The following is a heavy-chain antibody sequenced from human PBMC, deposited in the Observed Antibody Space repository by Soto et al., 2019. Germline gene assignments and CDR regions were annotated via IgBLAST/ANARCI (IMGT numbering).Heavy chain of an antibody. V-gene: IGHV1-18*01. Sequence: ASVKVSCKASGYTFTSYGISWVRQAPGQGLEWMGWISAYNGNTNYAQKLQGRVTITTDTSTSTAYMELRSLRSDDTAVYFCAIGRGPPYSSSWSNFDYWGQGTLVTVSS. D-gene: IGHD6-13*01. J-gene: IGHJ4*02. CDR1: GYTFTSYG. CDR3: AIGRGPPYSSSWSNFDY. CDR2: ISAYNGNT.